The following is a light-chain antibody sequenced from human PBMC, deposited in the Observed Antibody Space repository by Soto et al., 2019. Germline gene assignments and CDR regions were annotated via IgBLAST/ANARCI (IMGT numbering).Light chain of an antibody. J-gene: IGLJ3*02. Sequence: QSVLTQPPSVSGAPGQRVTISCTGSSSNIGAGYDVHWYQQLPGTAPKLLIYGNSNRPSGVPDRFSGSKSGTSASLAITGCRAGEEAYYYGQSYKSRLGGWVFGGGTTLTFL. CDR1: SSNIGAGYD. CDR3: QSYKSRLGGWV. CDR2: GNS. V-gene: IGLV1-40*01.